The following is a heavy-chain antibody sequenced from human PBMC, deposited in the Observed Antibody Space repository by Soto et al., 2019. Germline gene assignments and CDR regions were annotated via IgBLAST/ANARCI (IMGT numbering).Heavy chain of an antibody. CDR3: ARDEAYGEGGV. D-gene: IGHD4-17*01. J-gene: IGHJ4*02. Sequence: SETLSLTCTVSGGSISSGDYYWSWIRQPPGKGLEWIGYIYYSGSTYYNPSLKSRVTISVDTSKNQFSLKLSSVTAADTAVYYCARDEAYGEGGVWGQGTLVTVSS. V-gene: IGHV4-30-4*01. CDR1: GGSISSGDYY. CDR2: IYYSGST.